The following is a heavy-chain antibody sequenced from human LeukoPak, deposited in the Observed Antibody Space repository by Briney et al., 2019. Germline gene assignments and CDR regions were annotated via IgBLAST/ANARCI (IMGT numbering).Heavy chain of an antibody. CDR1: GFTFSSYG. D-gene: IGHD5-18*01. CDR2: ISGSGGST. Sequence: GGSLRLSCAASGFTFSSYGMSWVRQAPGTGLEWVSAISGSGGSTYYADSVKGRFTISRDNSKNTLYLQMNSLRAEDTAVYYCARSHNVDTGLFDYWGQGTLVTVSS. CDR3: ARSHNVDTGLFDY. J-gene: IGHJ4*02. V-gene: IGHV3-23*01.